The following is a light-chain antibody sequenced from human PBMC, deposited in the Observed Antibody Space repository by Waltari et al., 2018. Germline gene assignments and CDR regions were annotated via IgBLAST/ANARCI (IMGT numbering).Light chain of an antibody. CDR2: DVS. CDR1: SNDVGGYNS. Sequence: QSALTQPASVSGSPGQSVTIFCAGTSNDVGGYNSVSWYQEYPGQAPRVIIYDVSERPSGVSDRFSGSKSGNTASLTISGLQAEDEADYYCSSQSSNDVVLFGGGTKLTVL. V-gene: IGLV2-14*01. CDR3: SSQSSNDVVL. J-gene: IGLJ2*01.